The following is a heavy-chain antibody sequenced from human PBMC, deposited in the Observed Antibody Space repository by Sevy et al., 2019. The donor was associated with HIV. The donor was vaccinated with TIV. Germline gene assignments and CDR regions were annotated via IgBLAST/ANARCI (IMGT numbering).Heavy chain of an antibody. Sequence: GGSLRLSCAASGFTFSDYYMSWIRQAPGKGLEWVSYISSSGSNIYYADSVKGRFTISRDNAKNSLYLQMNSLRAEDTAVYYCARDHWDYYGSGSQDYYYGMDVWGQGTTVTVSS. CDR1: GFTFSDYY. J-gene: IGHJ6*02. CDR2: ISSSGSNI. D-gene: IGHD3-10*01. CDR3: ARDHWDYYGSGSQDYYYGMDV. V-gene: IGHV3-11*01.